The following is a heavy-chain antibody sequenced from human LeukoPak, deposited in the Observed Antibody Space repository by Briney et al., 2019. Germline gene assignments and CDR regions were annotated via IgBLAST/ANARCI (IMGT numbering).Heavy chain of an antibody. CDR3: ATSHFSMVRGVIIIRPFDY. CDR2: FDPEDGET. J-gene: IGHJ4*02. V-gene: IGHV1-24*01. Sequence: ASVKVSCKVSGYTLTELSMHWVRQAPGKGLEWMGGFDPEDGETIYAQKLQGRVTMTEDTSTDTAYMELSSLRSEDTAVYYCATSHFSMVRGVIIIRPFDYWGQGTLVTVSS. D-gene: IGHD3-10*01. CDR1: GYTLTELS.